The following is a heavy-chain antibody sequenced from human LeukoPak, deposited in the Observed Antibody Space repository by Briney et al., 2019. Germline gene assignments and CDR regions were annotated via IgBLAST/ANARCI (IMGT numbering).Heavy chain of an antibody. D-gene: IGHD3-22*01. J-gene: IGHJ4*02. CDR2: INHSGST. Sequence: SETLSLTCAVYGGSFSGYYWSWIRRPPGKGLEWIGEINHSGSTNYNPSLKSRVTISVDTSKNQFSLKLSSVTAADTAVYYCADLQYYYDSSGSSGSRINDYWGQGTLVTVSS. CDR1: GGSFSGYY. V-gene: IGHV4-34*01. CDR3: ADLQYYYDSSGSSGSRINDY.